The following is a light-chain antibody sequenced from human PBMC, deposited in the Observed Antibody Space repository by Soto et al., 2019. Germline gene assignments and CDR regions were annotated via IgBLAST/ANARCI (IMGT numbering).Light chain of an antibody. CDR1: SSDVGGYNY. CDR3: CSYAGSYTYA. V-gene: IGLV2-11*01. Sequence: QSALTQPRSVSASPGQSVTISCTGTSSDVGGYNYVSWFQQHPGKAPKVMIYDVSKRPSGVPDRFSGSKSGNTASLTISGLQAEDEADYYWCSYAGSYTYAFGTGTKVTLL. CDR2: DVS. J-gene: IGLJ1*01.